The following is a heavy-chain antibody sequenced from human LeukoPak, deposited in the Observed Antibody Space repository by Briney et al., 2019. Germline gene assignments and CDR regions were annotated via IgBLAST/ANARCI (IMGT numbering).Heavy chain of an antibody. CDR1: GYTFTSYY. V-gene: IGHV1-46*01. CDR2: INPSGGST. Sequence: GASVKVSCKASGYTFTSYYMHWVRQAPGQGLEWMGIINPSGGSTSYAQKFQGRVTMTRDTSTSTVYMELSSLRSEDTAVYYCARDSLPYCGGDCYSPRSAFDIWGQGTMVTVSS. J-gene: IGHJ3*02. CDR3: ARDSLPYCGGDCYSPRSAFDI. D-gene: IGHD2-21*02.